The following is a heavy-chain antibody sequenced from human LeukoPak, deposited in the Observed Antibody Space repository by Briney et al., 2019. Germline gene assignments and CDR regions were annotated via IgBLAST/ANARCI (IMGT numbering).Heavy chain of an antibody. D-gene: IGHD4-17*01. CDR3: ASAVTTYSFDY. V-gene: IGHV5-51*01. CDR2: IYPGDSDN. Sequence: PGESLKTSCKGSGSSFTSYWIGGGRQMPGKGLEWMGIIYPGDSDNRYSPSFQGQVTISADKSISTAYLQWSSLKASDTAMYYCASAVTTYSFDYWGQGTLVTVSS. J-gene: IGHJ4*02. CDR1: GSSFTSYW.